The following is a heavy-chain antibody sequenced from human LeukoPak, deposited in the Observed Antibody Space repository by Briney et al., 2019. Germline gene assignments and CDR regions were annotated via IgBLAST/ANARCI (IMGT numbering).Heavy chain of an antibody. V-gene: IGHV3-21*04. J-gene: IGHJ4*02. CDR3: AKDEEVEV. CDR2: ISSSSSYI. Sequence: AGGSLRLSCAASGFTFSSYSMNWVRQAPGKGLEWVSSISSSSSYIYYADSVKGRFTISRDNSKNTLYLQMNSLRAEDTAVYYCAKDEEVEVWGQGTLVTVSS. CDR1: GFTFSSYS.